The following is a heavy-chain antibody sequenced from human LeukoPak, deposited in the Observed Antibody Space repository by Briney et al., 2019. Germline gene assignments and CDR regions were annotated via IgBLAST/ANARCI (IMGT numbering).Heavy chain of an antibody. CDR1: GFTFSNAW. J-gene: IGHJ4*02. CDR2: IKSKTDGGTT. V-gene: IGHV3-15*01. CDR3: TTVDIVVVTANDY. Sequence: GGSLRLSCAASGFTFSNAWMSWVRQAPGKGLEWVGRIKSKTDGGTTDYAAPVKGRFTISRDDSKNTLYLQMNSLKTEDTVVYYCTTVDIVVVTANDYWGQGTLVTVSS. D-gene: IGHD2-21*02.